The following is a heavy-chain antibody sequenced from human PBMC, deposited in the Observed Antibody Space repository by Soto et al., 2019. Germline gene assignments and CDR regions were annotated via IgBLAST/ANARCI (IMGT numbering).Heavy chain of an antibody. Sequence: GGSLRLSCAASGFTFSSYGMHWVRQAPGKGLEWVAVISYDGSNKYYADSVKGRFTISRDNSKNTLYLQMNSLRAEDTAVYYCAKEIDGGTLWFDHWGQGTLVTVSS. CDR1: GFTFSSYG. D-gene: IGHD3-3*01. V-gene: IGHV3-30*18. CDR2: ISYDGSNK. CDR3: AKEIDGGTLWFDH. J-gene: IGHJ5*02.